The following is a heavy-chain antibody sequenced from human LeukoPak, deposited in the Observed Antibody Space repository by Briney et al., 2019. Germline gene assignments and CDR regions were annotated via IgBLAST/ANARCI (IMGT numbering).Heavy chain of an antibody. Sequence: PGGSLRLSCAASGFTFSSYAMSWVRQAPGKGLEWVSALSVSGGITYYADSVKGRFTISRDNSKSTLYLQMNSLRAEDSAVYYCARENPEYGDYSFDYWGQGTLVTVSS. V-gene: IGHV3-23*01. CDR2: LSVSGGIT. CDR3: ARENPEYGDYSFDY. D-gene: IGHD4-17*01. CDR1: GFTFSSYA. J-gene: IGHJ4*02.